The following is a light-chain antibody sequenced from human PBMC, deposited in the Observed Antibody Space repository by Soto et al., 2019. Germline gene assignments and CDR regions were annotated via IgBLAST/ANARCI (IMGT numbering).Light chain of an antibody. CDR1: SSDVGHYDY. CDR2: DVT. V-gene: IGLV2-14*03. CDR3: SSYASTKTYV. J-gene: IGLJ1*01. Sequence: QSALTQPASVSGSPGQSITISCTGSSSDVGHYDYVSWFQQHPGRAPTLLIYDVTYRPSGVSNRFSGAKSGSTASLTISGLRTEDEANYYCSSYASTKTYVFGTGTKLTVL.